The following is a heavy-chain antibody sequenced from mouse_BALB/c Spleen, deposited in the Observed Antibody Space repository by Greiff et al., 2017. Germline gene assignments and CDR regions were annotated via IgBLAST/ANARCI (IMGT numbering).Heavy chain of an antibody. V-gene: IGHV5-6-2*01. Sequence: DVKLVESGGGLVKLGGSLKLSCAASGFTFSSYYMSWVRQTPEKRLELVAAINSNGGSTYYPDTVKGRFTISRDNAKNTLYLQMSSLKSEDTALYYCARQMITTGFFDYWGQGTTLTVSS. J-gene: IGHJ2*01. CDR3: ARQMITTGFFDY. CDR2: INSNGGST. D-gene: IGHD2-4*01. CDR1: GFTFSSYY.